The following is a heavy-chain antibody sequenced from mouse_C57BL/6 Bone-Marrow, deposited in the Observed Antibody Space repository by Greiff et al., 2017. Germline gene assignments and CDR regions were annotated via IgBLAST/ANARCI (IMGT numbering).Heavy chain of an antibody. CDR1: GYTFTSYW. J-gene: IGHJ4*01. CDR3: AREEDYDLAMDY. CDR2: IDPSDSYT. D-gene: IGHD2-4*01. Sequence: QVQLQQPGAELVKPGASVKLSCKASGYTFTSYWMQWVKPRPGQGLEWIGEIDPSDSYTNYNQKFKGKATLTVDTSSSTAYMQLGSLTSEDSAVYYCAREEDYDLAMDYWGQGTSVTVSS. V-gene: IGHV1-50*01.